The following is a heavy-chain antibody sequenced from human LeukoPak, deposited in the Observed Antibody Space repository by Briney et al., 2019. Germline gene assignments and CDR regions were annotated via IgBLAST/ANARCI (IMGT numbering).Heavy chain of an antibody. CDR1: GGSFSGYY. CDR2: INHSGST. Sequence: SETLSLTCAVYGGSFSGYYWSWIRQPPGKGLEWIGEINHSGSTNYNPSLKSRVTISVDTSKNQFSLKLSSVTAADTAVYYCAGDTAMAHNWFDPWGQGTLVTVSS. J-gene: IGHJ5*02. CDR3: AGDTAMAHNWFDP. D-gene: IGHD5-18*01. V-gene: IGHV4-34*01.